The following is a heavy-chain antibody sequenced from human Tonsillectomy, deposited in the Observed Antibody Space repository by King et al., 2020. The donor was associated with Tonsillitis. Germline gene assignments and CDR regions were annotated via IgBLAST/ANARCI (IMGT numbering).Heavy chain of an antibody. CDR1: GFTFSSYA. CDR3: VKGGKVVVGTRAVYYFDY. Sequence: VQLVESGGGLVQPGGSLKLYCSASGFTFSSYAMHWVRQAPGKGLEYVSAISSNGGSTYYADSVKGRFTISRDNSKNTLYLQMSSLRAEDTAVYYCVKGGKVVVGTRAVYYFDYWGQGTLVTVSS. J-gene: IGHJ4*02. CDR2: ISSNGGST. D-gene: IGHD2-2*01. V-gene: IGHV3-64D*06.